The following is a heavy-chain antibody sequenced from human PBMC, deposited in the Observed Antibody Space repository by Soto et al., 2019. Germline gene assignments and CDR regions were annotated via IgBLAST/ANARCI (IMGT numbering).Heavy chain of an antibody. D-gene: IGHD6-13*01. CDR3: AKRIKNNGIAAAFDY. CDR1: GFTFSSYA. V-gene: IGHV3-23*01. J-gene: IGHJ4*02. Sequence: GGSLRLSCAASGFTFSSYAMSWVRQAPGKGLEWVSAISGSGGSTYYADSVKGRFTISRDNSKNTLYLQMNSLRAEDTAVYYCAKRIKNNGIAAAFDYWGQGTLVTVSS. CDR2: ISGSGGST.